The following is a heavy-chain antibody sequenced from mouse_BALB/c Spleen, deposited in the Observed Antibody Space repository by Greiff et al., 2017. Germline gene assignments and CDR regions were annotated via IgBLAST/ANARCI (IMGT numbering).Heavy chain of an antibody. Sequence: EVKLEESGAELVKPGASVKLSCTASGFNIKDTYMHWVKQRPEQGLEWIGRIDPANGNTKYDPKFQGKATITADTSSNTAYLQLSSLTSEDTAVYYCLIYYDYDGGVYDYWGQGTTLTVSS. CDR1: GFNIKDTY. CDR3: LIYYDYDGGVYDY. V-gene: IGHV14-3*02. J-gene: IGHJ2*01. CDR2: IDPANGNT. D-gene: IGHD2-4*01.